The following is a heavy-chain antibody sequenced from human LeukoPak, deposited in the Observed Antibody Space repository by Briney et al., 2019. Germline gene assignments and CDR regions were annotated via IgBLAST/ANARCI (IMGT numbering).Heavy chain of an antibody. Sequence: GGSLRLSCAASGFTFDDYAMHWVRQAPGKGLEWVSGISWNSGSIGYADSVKGRFTISRDNAKNSLYLQMDSLRAEDTAVYYCARGYYYGMDVWGQGTTVTVSS. CDR2: ISWNSGSI. CDR3: ARGYYYGMDV. J-gene: IGHJ6*02. CDR1: GFTFDDYA. V-gene: IGHV3-9*01.